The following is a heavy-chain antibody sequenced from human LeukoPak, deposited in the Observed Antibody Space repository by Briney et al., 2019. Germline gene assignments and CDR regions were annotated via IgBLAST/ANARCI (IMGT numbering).Heavy chain of an antibody. D-gene: IGHD3-22*01. CDR3: ARVRGSSGYLFGPGDY. J-gene: IGHJ4*02. Sequence: GASVKVSCKASGGTFSSYAISWVRQAPGQGLEWMGRIIPILGIANYAQKFQGRVTITADKSTSTAYMELSSLRSEDTAVYYCARVRGSSGYLFGPGDYWGQGTLVTVSS. CDR1: GGTFSSYA. CDR2: IIPILGIA. V-gene: IGHV1-69*04.